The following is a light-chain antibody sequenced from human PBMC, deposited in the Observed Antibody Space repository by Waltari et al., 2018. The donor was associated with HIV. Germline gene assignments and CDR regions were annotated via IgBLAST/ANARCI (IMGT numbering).Light chain of an antibody. V-gene: IGLV3-25*03. CDR3: QSADSSYTYPGVV. CDR1: ALPKQY. Sequence: SYELTQPPSVSVSPGQTARITCSGDALPKQYSYWYQQKPGQAPGLVIYKDSERPSGIPERFSGSSSGTTVTLTISGVQAEDEADYYGQSADSSYTYPGVVFGGGTKLTVL. J-gene: IGLJ2*01. CDR2: KDS.